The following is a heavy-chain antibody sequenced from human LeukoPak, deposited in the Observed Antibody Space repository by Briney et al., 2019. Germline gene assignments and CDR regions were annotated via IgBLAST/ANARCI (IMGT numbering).Heavy chain of an antibody. Sequence: ASVKVSCMASGYSFSSYNINWVRQATGQGLEWMGWMNPNSGNTGYAQKFQGRVTMTRNTSISTAYMELSSLRSEDTAVYYCARGGVLLWFGQFPERYAMDVWGQGTTVTVSS. CDR3: ARGGVLLWFGQFPERYAMDV. J-gene: IGHJ6*02. CDR2: MNPNSGNT. CDR1: GYSFSSYN. V-gene: IGHV1-8*01. D-gene: IGHD3-10*01.